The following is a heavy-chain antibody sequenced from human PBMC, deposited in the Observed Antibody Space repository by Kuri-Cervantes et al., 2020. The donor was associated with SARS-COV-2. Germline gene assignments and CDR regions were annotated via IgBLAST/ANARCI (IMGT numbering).Heavy chain of an antibody. V-gene: IGHV4-61*02. CDR1: GGSISSGDYY. CDR3: TRSHYSTSRFFYYSLDV. D-gene: IGHD6-6*01. Sequence: SCTVSGGSISSGDYYWSWIRQPSGKSLEWIGRIYSSGNTNYNPSLKSRVTISVDGSKTQFSLRLTPVTAADTAVYYCTRSHYSTSRFFYYSLDVWGQGTTVTVSS. J-gene: IGHJ6*02. CDR2: IYSSGNT.